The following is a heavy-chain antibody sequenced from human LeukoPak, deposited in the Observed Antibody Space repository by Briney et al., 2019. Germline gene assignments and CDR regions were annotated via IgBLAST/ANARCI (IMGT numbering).Heavy chain of an antibody. V-gene: IGHV3-43*02. CDR2: ISWDGGST. CDR3: AKNAVGYSKIFDY. J-gene: IGHJ4*02. Sequence: PGGSLRLSCAASGFSFRDFAVHWVRQVPGKGLEWVSLISWDGGSTYYADSVKGRFTISRDNSKNSLYLQMNSLRTEDTALYYCAKNAVGYSKIFDYWGQGTLVTVSS. D-gene: IGHD3-22*01. CDR1: GFSFRDFA.